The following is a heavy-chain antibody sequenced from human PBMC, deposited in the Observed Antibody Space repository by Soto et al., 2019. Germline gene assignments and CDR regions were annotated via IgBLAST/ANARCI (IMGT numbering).Heavy chain of an antibody. CDR3: ARVMAVGAFDI. D-gene: IGHD6-19*01. Sequence: EVQLVESGGGLVQPGGSLRLSCAASGFTVSSNYMSWVHQAPGKGLEWVSVLYSGGSTYYAVSVKGRFTISRDNSKNTLYLQMNSLRAEDTAVYYCARVMAVGAFDIWGQGTMVTVSS. CDR2: LYSGGST. CDR1: GFTVSSNY. J-gene: IGHJ3*02. V-gene: IGHV3-66*01.